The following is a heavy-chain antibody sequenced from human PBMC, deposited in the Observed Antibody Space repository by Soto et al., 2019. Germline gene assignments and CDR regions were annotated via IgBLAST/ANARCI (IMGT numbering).Heavy chain of an antibody. D-gene: IGHD1-26*01. CDR1: GGSVSSGSYY. J-gene: IGHJ4*02. Sequence: QVQLQESGPGLVKPSETLSLTCTVSGGSVSSGSYYWSWIRQPPGKGLEWIGYIYYSGSTNYNPSLKSRVVISVDTSKNHFSLKLSSVTAADTAVYYCARERVGFLDYWGQGTLVTVSS. CDR2: IYYSGST. CDR3: ARERVGFLDY. V-gene: IGHV4-61*03.